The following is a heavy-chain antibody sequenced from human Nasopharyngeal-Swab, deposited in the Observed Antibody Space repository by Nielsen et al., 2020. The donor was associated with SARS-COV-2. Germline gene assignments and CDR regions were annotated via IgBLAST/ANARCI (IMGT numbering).Heavy chain of an antibody. V-gene: IGHV3-21*01. CDR1: GFTFSSYS. CDR3: ARDNRMVIVGAWYGMDV. Sequence: GESLKISCAASGFTFSSYSINWVRQAPGKGLEWVSSISSSSSYIYYADSVKGRFTISRDNAKNSLYLQMNSLRAEDTAVYYCARDNRMVIVGAWYGMDVWGQGTTVTVSS. J-gene: IGHJ6*02. D-gene: IGHD1-26*01. CDR2: ISSSSSYI.